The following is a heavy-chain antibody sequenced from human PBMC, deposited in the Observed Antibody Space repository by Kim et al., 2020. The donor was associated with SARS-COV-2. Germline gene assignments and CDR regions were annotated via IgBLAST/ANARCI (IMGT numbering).Heavy chain of an antibody. D-gene: IGHD3-16*01. CDR3: ARDLAISPMILFGGGQDKWFDR. J-gene: IGHJ5*02. Sequence: ASVKVSCKASGYTFTGHYIQWVRQAPGQGLEWMGRINPNSGGTNYAQKFQGRVTMTRDTSIGTAYLELTRLRSDDTAVYYCARDLAISPMILFGGGQDKWFDRWGQGTLVTVSS. CDR2: INPNSGGT. V-gene: IGHV1-2*06. CDR1: GYTFTGHY.